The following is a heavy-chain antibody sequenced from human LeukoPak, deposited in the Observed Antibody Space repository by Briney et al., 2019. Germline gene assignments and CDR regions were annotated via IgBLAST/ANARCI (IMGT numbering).Heavy chain of an antibody. D-gene: IGHD2-2*01. CDR2: IYYSGGT. J-gene: IGHJ5*02. CDR1: GGSISSSSYY. Sequence: PSETLSLTCTVSGGSISSSSYYWGWSRQPPGKGLEWIGRIYYSGGTYYNPSLKSRVTISVDTSKHQFSLKLSSVTAADTPVYYCARHRSDGSSERFDPWGQGTLVTVSS. CDR3: ARHRSDGSSERFDP. V-gene: IGHV4-39*01.